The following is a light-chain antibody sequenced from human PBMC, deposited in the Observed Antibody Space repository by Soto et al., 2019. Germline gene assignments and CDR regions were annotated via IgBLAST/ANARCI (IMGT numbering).Light chain of an antibody. CDR3: QQYNSSPWT. J-gene: IGKJ1*01. CDR2: KMS. V-gene: IGKV1-5*03. CDR1: QSISAW. Sequence: IHWTQSPSSLSASVLYRVTITFLASQSISAWLAWYQQRPGKAPKLLIYKMSASERGVPSRFSGSGSGTEFTLTISSLQPEDFATYYCQQYNSSPWTFGQGTKVDIK.